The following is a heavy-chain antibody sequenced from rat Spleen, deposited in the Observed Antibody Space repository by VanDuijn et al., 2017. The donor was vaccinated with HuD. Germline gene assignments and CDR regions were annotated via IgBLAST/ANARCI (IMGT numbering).Heavy chain of an antibody. J-gene: IGHJ2*01. CDR2: ISFDGSGT. CDR1: GFTFSDHH. D-gene: IGHD1-11*01. V-gene: IGHV5-29*01. CDR3: ARLGTEAIGNWFSY. Sequence: EVQLVESDGGLVQPGRSLKLSCAASGFTFSDHHMAWVRQAPTKGLEWVATISFDGSGTYYRDSVKGRFTISRDNTENTLHLQMDSLRSEDSATYYCARLGTEAIGNWFSYWGQGVMVTVSS.